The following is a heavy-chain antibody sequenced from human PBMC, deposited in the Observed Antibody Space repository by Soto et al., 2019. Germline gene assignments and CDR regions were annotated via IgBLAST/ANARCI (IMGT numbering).Heavy chain of an antibody. CDR2: INAGNGNT. V-gene: IGHV1-3*01. D-gene: IGHD2-15*01. CDR1: GYTFTSYA. J-gene: IGHJ6*04. CDR3: ARELGGGPAAAYYYYYGIEG. Sequence: GVSVKVSSKASGYTFTSYAMHWVRQAPGQMLEWMGWINAGNGNTEYSQQFQGRVTITRDTSASTAYRELSSLRSEDTAVYYCARELGGGPAAAYYYYYGIEGWRRGTTGIVAS.